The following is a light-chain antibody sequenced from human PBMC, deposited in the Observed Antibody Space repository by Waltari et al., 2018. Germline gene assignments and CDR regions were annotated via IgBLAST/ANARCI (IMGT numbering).Light chain of an antibody. J-gene: IGKJ2*03. CDR1: QSLLYSSINKNY. CDR2: WAS. V-gene: IGKV4-1*01. Sequence: DIVMTQSPDSLAVSLGERVTINCKSSQSLLYSSINKNYLAWYQHKPGQAPKLLFYWASTRESGVPNRVSGSGSGTDFSLTISGLQVEDVAVYYCQQYYSTPYSFGRGTKLDFK. CDR3: QQYYSTPYS.